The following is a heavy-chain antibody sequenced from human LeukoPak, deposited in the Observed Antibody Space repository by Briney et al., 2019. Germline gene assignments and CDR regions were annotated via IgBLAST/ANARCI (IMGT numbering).Heavy chain of an antibody. CDR3: ASEPIVVVTAIHGRGAFDI. CDR2: INSDGGST. CDR1: GFTFSSYW. V-gene: IGHV3-74*01. D-gene: IGHD2-21*02. Sequence: GGSLRLSCAASGFTFSSYWMHWVRQAPGKGLVWVSRINSDGGSTSYADSVKGRFTISRDNAKNTLYLQMNSLRAEDTAVYYCASEPIVVVTAIHGRGAFDIWGQGTMVTVSS. J-gene: IGHJ3*02.